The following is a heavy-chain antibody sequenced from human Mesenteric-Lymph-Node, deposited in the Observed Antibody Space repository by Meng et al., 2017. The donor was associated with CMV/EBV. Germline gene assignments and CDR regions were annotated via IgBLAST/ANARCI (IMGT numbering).Heavy chain of an antibody. CDR1: GFTFSKYY. D-gene: IGHD2-8*01. CDR2: IKQDGSEK. Sequence: GESLKISCAASGFTFSKYYMHWVRQAPGKGLEWVANIKQDGSEKYYVDSVKGRFTISRDNAKNSLYLQMNSLRAEDTAVYYCARLLEGYCTNGVCYSPYFDYWGQGTLVTVSS. V-gene: IGHV3-7*01. CDR3: ARLLEGYCTNGVCYSPYFDY. J-gene: IGHJ4*02.